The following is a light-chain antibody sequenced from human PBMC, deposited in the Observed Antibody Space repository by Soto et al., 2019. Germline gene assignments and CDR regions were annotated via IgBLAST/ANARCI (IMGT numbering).Light chain of an antibody. V-gene: IGKV3-15*01. CDR3: QRYSNWPNT. Sequence: VLTQSPGTLSLSPGERATLSCRASQSVSNNYLAWYQQKPGQAPRLLIYGASTRATGIPARFSGSRSGTEFTLTINSLQSEDFAVYYCQRYSNWPNTFGGRSKV. J-gene: IGKJ4*01. CDR1: QSVSNN. CDR2: GAS.